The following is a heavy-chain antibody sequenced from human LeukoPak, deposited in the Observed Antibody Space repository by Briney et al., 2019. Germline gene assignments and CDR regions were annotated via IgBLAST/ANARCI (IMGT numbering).Heavy chain of an antibody. J-gene: IGHJ4*02. CDR1: GYTFTSYD. CDR2: MNPNSGNT. D-gene: IGHD6-13*01. V-gene: IGHV1-8*01. CDR3: ARGRSSRRPGHPPDY. Sequence: ASVNVSCTASGYTFTSYDINWVRQATGQGLEWMGWMNPNSGNTGYAQKFQGRVTMTRNTSISTAYMELSSLRSEDTAVYYCARGRSSRRPGHPPDYWGQGTLVTVSS.